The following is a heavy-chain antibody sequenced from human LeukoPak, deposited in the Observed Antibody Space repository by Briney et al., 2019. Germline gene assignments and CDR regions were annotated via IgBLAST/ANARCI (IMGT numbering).Heavy chain of an antibody. CDR3: XXEXXYXXXXXXFDX. J-gene: IGHJ3*01. V-gene: IGHV1-2*02. Sequence: ASVKVSCKASGYTFTSYGISWVRQAPGQGLEWMGWINPNSGGTNYXQKFQGRVTMTRDTSISTAYMELSRLRSDDTAVYYCXXEXXYXXXXXXFDXWGQGTMVTVSS. CDR2: INPNSGGT. CDR1: GYTFTSYG.